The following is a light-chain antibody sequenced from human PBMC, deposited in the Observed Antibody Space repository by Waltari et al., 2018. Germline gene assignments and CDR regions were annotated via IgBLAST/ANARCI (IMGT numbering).Light chain of an antibody. CDR1: SSDIGGNDF. Sequence: QSALTQPASVSGSPGQSITISCAGTSSDIGGNDFVSWYQQHPDTAPKLIIYDVTERPSGISDRFSGSKSGNTASLTISGLQAEDEVDYFCSSYSGTYVFGTGTKVTVL. J-gene: IGLJ1*01. CDR2: DVT. CDR3: SSYSGTYV. V-gene: IGLV2-14*03.